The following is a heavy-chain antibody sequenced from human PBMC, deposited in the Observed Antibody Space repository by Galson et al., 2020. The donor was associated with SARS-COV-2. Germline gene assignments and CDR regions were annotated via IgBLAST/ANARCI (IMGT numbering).Heavy chain of an antibody. J-gene: IGHJ4*02. D-gene: IGHD1-7*01. V-gene: IGHV3-21*01. CDR3: ARDRGITGTTSGDY. CDR1: GFTFSSYS. Sequence: KIGEYLKIPCAASGFTFSSYSLHWVRQPPGKGLEWVSSIISSSSYIYYADSVTGRFTIPRDNAKNSLYLQMNSLRAEDTAVYYCARDRGITGTTSGDYWGQGTLVTVSS. CDR2: IISSSSYI.